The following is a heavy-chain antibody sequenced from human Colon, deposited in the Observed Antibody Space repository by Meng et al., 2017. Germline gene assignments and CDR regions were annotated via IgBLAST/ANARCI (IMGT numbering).Heavy chain of an antibody. CDR2: MDSAGAT. Sequence: EPVGAGGGVVQPGSSLGFSCVVFRFTRSTFAMYWVRQAPGKGLEWVSVMDSAGATNYADSVKGRFTISRDSSNNTLYLQMDNLRVGDTAVYFCVGGFYFQYWGQGTLVTVSS. J-gene: IGHJ1*01. CDR3: VGGFYFQY. V-gene: IGHV3-66*01. CDR1: RFTRSTFA. D-gene: IGHD3-3*01.